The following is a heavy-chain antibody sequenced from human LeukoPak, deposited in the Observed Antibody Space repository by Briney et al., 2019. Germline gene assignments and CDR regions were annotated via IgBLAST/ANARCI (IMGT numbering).Heavy chain of an antibody. CDR1: GYSISGGYY. Sequence: PSETLSLTCTVSGYSISGGYYWGWIRQPPGKGLEWIGTIFQSVSTYYNPSLKSRVTTSVDTSKNQFSLKLSSVTAADTAVYYCARNNSNGFGFWSQGTLVTVSS. CDR2: IFQSVST. CDR3: ARNNSNGFGF. V-gene: IGHV4-38-2*02. D-gene: IGHD6-19*01. J-gene: IGHJ4*02.